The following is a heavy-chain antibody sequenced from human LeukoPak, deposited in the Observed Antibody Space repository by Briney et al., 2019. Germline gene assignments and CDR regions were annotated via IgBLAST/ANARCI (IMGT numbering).Heavy chain of an antibody. CDR1: GFTFSSYV. CDR3: AKSVGGTGDPVDY. Sequence: PGGSLRLSCAASGFTFSSYVMSWVRQAPGKGLEWVSALSGGGGSGGSIYYADSVKGRFTIFRDISKNTLYLQMNSLRADDTAVYYCAKSVGGTGDPVDYWGQGTLVIVSA. V-gene: IGHV3-23*01. J-gene: IGHJ4*02. D-gene: IGHD6-19*01. CDR2: LSGGGGSGGSI.